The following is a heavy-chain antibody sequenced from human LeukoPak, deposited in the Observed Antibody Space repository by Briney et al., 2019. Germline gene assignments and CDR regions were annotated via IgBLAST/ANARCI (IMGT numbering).Heavy chain of an antibody. J-gene: IGHJ5*02. CDR2: IYYSGST. Sequence: SGGSLRLSCAASGFTFNSYWSWIRQPPGKGLEWIGYIYYSGSTNYNPSLKSRVTISVDTSKNQFSLKRSSVTAADTAVYYCARDSDTYYYDSSGYSNWFDPWGQGTLVTVSS. CDR1: GFTFNSY. V-gene: IGHV4-59*01. D-gene: IGHD3-22*01. CDR3: ARDSDTYYYDSSGYSNWFDP.